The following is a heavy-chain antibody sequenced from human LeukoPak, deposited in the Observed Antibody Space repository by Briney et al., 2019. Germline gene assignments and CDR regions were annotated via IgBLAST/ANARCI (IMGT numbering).Heavy chain of an antibody. Sequence: GGSLRLSCAASGFTFSSYGMSWVRQAPGKGLEWVSAISGSGGSTYYADSVKGRSTISRDNAKNSLYLQMNSLRAEDTAVYYCARATRGGYDGYFDFWGQGTLVTVSS. D-gene: IGHD5-12*01. CDR2: ISGSGGST. J-gene: IGHJ4*02. CDR1: GFTFSSYG. CDR3: ARATRGGYDGYFDF. V-gene: IGHV3-23*01.